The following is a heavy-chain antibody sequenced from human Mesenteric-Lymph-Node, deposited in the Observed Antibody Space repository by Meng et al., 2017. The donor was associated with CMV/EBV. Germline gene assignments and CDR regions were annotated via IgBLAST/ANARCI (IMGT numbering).Heavy chain of an antibody. CDR2: IYPDDFDT. V-gene: IGHV5-51*01. Sequence: GESLKISCKTSGYSFSTYWIGWVRQMPGKGLEWMGIIYPDDFDTKYSPSFEGQVTISADKSISTAYLQWSSLKASDTAMYYCARNNWNYVFDYYDGMDVWGQGTTVTVSS. CDR1: GYSFSTYW. D-gene: IGHD1-7*01. CDR3: ARNNWNYVFDYYDGMDV. J-gene: IGHJ6*02.